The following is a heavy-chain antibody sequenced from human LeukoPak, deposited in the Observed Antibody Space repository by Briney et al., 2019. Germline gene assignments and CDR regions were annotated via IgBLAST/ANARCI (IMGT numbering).Heavy chain of an antibody. Sequence: PGGSLRLSCAASGFIFSNYAMHWVRQAPGKGLEWVSLMSYDGSTIYYADSVKGRFTISRDNSKNTLYLQMNSLRAEDTAVYYCAKEDGGGSWGQGTLVTVSS. CDR2: MSYDGSTI. CDR1: GFIFSNYA. J-gene: IGHJ4*02. D-gene: IGHD3-16*01. CDR3: AKEDGGGS. V-gene: IGHV3-30*01.